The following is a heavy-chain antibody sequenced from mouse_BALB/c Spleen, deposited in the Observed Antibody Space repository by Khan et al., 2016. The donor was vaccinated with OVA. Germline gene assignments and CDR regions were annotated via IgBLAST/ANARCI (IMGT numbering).Heavy chain of an antibody. V-gene: IGHV3-2*02. Sequence: EVQLQESGPGLMKPPQSLSLTCTVTGYSITSDYAWNWIRQFPGNKLEWMGYIRYSGYTSYNPSLTRRISVTRDTSKNQFFLQLNSVTTEDTATYFCARSVYYSGSTVYYFDFWGQGTTLTGSS. D-gene: IGHD1-1*01. CDR2: IRYSGYT. CDR1: GYSITSDYA. CDR3: ARSVYYSGSTVYYFDF. J-gene: IGHJ2*01.